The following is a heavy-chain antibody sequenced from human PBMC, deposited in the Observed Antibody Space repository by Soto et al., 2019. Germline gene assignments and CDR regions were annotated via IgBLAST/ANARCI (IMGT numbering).Heavy chain of an antibody. CDR1: GFTFSSYA. D-gene: IGHD6-19*01. V-gene: IGHV3-30-3*01. J-gene: IGHJ6*02. Sequence: PGGSLRLSCAASGFTFSSYAMHWVRQAPGKGLERVAVISYDGSNKYYADSVKGRFTISRDNSKNTLYLQMNSLRAEDTAVYYFARAGYSSGQNPHYYYYGMDVWGQGTTVTVSS. CDR2: ISYDGSNK. CDR3: ARAGYSSGQNPHYYYYGMDV.